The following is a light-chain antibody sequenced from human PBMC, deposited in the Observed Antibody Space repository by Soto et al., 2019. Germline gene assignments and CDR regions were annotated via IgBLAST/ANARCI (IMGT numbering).Light chain of an antibody. CDR1: QSINTW. V-gene: IGKV1-5*01. J-gene: IGKJ1*01. CDR3: QQYDTYSRT. CDR2: DAS. Sequence: DIQMTQSPSTLSASVGDRVAVTCRASQSINTWLAWYQQKPGQAPKLLIYDASSLQSGVPSRFTGRGSGTEFTLTISSLQPDDFATYYCQQYDTYSRTFGQGTKV.